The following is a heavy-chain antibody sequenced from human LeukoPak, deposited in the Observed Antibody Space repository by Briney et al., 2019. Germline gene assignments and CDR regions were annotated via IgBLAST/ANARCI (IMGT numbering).Heavy chain of an antibody. CDR2: ISYDGYDK. Sequence: GGSLRLSCAASGFTFNDYVMYWVRQTPGKGLEWVTLISYDGYDKSYADSVRGRFTISRDNSKNTLYLQMDSLRSEDTAVYYCARVRLGDSSTYYYPYFDYWGQGTLVTVSS. D-gene: IGHD3-22*01. J-gene: IGHJ4*02. V-gene: IGHV3-30-3*01. CDR3: ARVRLGDSSTYYYPYFDY. CDR1: GFTFNDYV.